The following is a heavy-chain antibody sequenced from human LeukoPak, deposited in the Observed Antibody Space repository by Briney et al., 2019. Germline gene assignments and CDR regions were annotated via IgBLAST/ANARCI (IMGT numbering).Heavy chain of an antibody. Sequence: SETLSLTCTVSGGSISSYYWSWIRQPPGKGLEWIGYIYYSGSTSYNPSLKSRVTISVDKSKNQFSLKLSSVSAADTAVYYCARDVAAAGTFDWFDPWGQGTLVTVSS. D-gene: IGHD6-13*01. J-gene: IGHJ5*02. V-gene: IGHV4-59*01. CDR2: IYYSGST. CDR3: ARDVAAAGTFDWFDP. CDR1: GGSISSYY.